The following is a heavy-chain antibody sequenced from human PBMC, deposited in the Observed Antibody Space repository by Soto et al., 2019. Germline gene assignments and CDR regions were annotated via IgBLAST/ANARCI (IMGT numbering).Heavy chain of an antibody. V-gene: IGHV1-24*01. CDR1: GYTLTELS. D-gene: IGHD6-13*01. CDR3: ATNTWKGFQLVYYYYGMDV. J-gene: IGHJ6*02. CDR2: FDPEDGET. Sequence: GASVKVSCKVSGYTLTELSMHWVRQAPGKGLGWMGGFDPEDGETIYAQKFQGRVTMTEDTSTDTAYMELSSLRSEDTAVYYCATNTWKGFQLVYYYYGMDVWGQGTTITVSS.